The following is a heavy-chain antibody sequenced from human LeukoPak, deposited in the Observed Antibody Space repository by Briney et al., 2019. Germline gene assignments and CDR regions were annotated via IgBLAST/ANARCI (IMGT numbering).Heavy chain of an antibody. J-gene: IGHJ4*02. D-gene: IGHD3-3*01. CDR2: IYYSGST. V-gene: IGHV4-39*07. CDR3: ARVRRYDFWSGYDTYYFDY. Sequence: SETLSLTCTVSGGSISSSSYYWGWIRQPPGKGLEWIGSIYYSGSTYYNPSLKSRVTISVDTSKNQFSLKLSSVTAAGTAVYYCARVRRYDFWSGYDTYYFDYWGQGTLVTVSS. CDR1: GGSISSSSYY.